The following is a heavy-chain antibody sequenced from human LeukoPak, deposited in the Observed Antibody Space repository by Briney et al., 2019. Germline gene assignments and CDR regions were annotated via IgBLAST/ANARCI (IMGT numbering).Heavy chain of an antibody. D-gene: IGHD2-15*01. CDR2: IIPIFGTA. V-gene: IGHV1-69*05. CDR1: GGTFSSYA. J-gene: IGHJ4*02. CDR3: ASKLLHGPLFDY. Sequence: SVKVSCKASGGTFSSYAISWVRQAPGQGLEWMGGIIPIFGTANYAQKFQGRVTITTDESTSTAYMELSSLRSEDTAVYYCASKLLHGPLFDYWGQGTLVTVSS.